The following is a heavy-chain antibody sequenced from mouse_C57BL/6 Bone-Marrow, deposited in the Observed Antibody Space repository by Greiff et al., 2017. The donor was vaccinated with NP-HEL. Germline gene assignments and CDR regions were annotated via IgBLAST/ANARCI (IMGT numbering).Heavy chain of an antibody. V-gene: IGHV1-54*01. J-gene: IGHJ2*01. CDR2: INPGSGGT. Sequence: VQLQESGAELVRPGTSVKVSCKASGYAFTNYLIEWVKQRPGQGLEWIGVINPGSGGTNYNEKFKGKATLTADKSSSTAYMQLSSLTSEDSAVYFCAREGGYYVVDYWGQGTTLTVSS. CDR1: GYAFTNYL. D-gene: IGHD2-3*01. CDR3: AREGGYYVVDY.